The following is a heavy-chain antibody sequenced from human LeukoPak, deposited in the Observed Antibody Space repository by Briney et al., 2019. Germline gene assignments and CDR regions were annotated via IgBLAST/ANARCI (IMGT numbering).Heavy chain of an antibody. CDR1: GFTFSDYA. V-gene: IGHV3-23*01. CDR3: AKRYDTGGYYHFDY. D-gene: IGHD3-22*01. J-gene: IGHJ4*02. Sequence: GGSLRLSCAASGFTFSDYAMSWVRQAPGKGLGWVSTISGGGVTTYYADSVKGRFTISRDNSKNTLYLQMNSLRAEDTALYFCAKRYDTGGYYHFDYWGQGTLVTVSS. CDR2: ISGGGVTT.